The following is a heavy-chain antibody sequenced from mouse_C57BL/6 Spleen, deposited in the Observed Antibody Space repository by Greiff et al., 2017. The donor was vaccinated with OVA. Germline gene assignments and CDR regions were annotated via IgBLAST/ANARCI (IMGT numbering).Heavy chain of an antibody. V-gene: IGHV1-15*01. CDR2: IDPETGGT. CDR1: GYTFTDYE. CDR3: TIFYDDYVFAY. J-gene: IGHJ3*01. D-gene: IGHD2-4*01. Sequence: QVQLKQSGAELVRPGASVTLSCKASGYTFTDYEMHWVKQTPVHGLEWIGAIDPETGGTAYNQKFKGKAILTADKSSSTAYMELRSLTSEDSAVYYCTIFYDDYVFAYWGQGTLVTVSA.